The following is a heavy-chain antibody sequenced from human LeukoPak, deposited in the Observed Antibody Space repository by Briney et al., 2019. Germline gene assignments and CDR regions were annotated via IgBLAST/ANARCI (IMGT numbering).Heavy chain of an antibody. V-gene: IGHV4-38-2*02. D-gene: IGHD6-13*01. CDR2: IYHSGNT. CDR1: GDSITSDHY. CDR3: ARDSYLAIAAAGKFDP. Sequence: SETLSLTCTVSGDSITSDHYWTWIRQPPGKGLEWISYIYHSGNTYYNPSLRSRVTMSVATSKNQFSLKLSSVTAADTAVYYCARDSYLAIAAAGKFDPWGQGTLVTVSS. J-gene: IGHJ5*02.